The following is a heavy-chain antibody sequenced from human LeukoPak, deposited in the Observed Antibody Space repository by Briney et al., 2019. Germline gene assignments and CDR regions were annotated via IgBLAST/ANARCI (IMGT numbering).Heavy chain of an antibody. CDR1: GGSFRGYY. CDR2: INHSGST. D-gene: IGHD6-13*01. V-gene: IGHV4-34*01. J-gene: IGHJ6*02. Sequence: SETLSLTCAVYGGSFRGYYWSWIRQPPGKGLEWIGEINHSGSTNYNPSLKSRVTISVDTSKNQFSLKLSSVTAADTAVYYCARAKYSSSPDYYYYYGMDVWGQGTTVTVSS. CDR3: ARAKYSSSPDYYYYYGMDV.